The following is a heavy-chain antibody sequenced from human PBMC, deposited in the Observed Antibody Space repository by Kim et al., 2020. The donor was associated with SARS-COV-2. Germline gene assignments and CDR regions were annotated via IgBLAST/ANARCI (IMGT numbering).Heavy chain of an antibody. Sequence: TSYAQKFQGRVTMTRDTSTSTVYMELSSLRSEDTAVYYCARGREMATIDYWGQGTLVTVSS. D-gene: IGHD5-12*01. CDR3: ARGREMATIDY. CDR2: T. V-gene: IGHV1-46*01. J-gene: IGHJ4*02.